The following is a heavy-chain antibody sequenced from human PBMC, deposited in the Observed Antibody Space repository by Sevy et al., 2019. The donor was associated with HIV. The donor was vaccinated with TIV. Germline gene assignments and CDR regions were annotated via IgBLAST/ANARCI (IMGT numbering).Heavy chain of an antibody. D-gene: IGHD3-22*01. V-gene: IGHV3-23*01. CDR1: EFTFRNYA. Sequence: GGSLRLSCAASEFTFRNYAMNWVRQAPGKGLEWVSSISGSGGETYYADSVKGRFTISRGKSKNTLYLQMNSLRVEDTAVYYCAKDMIVVVGEALDVWGQGTMVTVSS. CDR3: AKDMIVVVGEALDV. CDR2: ISGSGGET. J-gene: IGHJ3*01.